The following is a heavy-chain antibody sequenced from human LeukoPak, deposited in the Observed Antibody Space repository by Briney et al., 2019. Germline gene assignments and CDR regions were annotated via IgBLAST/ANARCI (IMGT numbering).Heavy chain of an antibody. D-gene: IGHD4-17*01. CDR2: ISISGSKT. CDR1: EFDFSSHA. CDR3: ANEIRPNDY. J-gene: IGHJ4*02. Sequence: GGSLRLCCAASEFDFSSHAMTWVRQAPGKGLEWVSAISISGSKTYYADSVKGRFTISRDNSKNTLYLQMNSLRAEDTAVYYCANEIRPNDYWGQGTQVTVSS. V-gene: IGHV3-23*01.